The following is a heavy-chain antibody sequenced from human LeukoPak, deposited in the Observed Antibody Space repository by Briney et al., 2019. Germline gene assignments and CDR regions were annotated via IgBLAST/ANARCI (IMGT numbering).Heavy chain of an antibody. CDR3: ATEFYSNGYNF. V-gene: IGHV3-15*01. J-gene: IGHJ4*02. CDR2: IKSRTDGGTT. Sequence: GGSLRLSCPGSGFTFSSAWMTWVRQIPGKGLESVGHIKSRTDGGTTDYAAPVKGRFTISRDDSKNMVYLQMNSLKTEDSAVYFCATEFYSNGYNFWGQGTLVIVSS. D-gene: IGHD5-24*01. CDR1: GFTFSSAW.